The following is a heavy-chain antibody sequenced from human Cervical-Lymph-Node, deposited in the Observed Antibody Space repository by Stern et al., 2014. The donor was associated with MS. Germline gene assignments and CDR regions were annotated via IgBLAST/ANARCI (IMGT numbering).Heavy chain of an antibody. J-gene: IGHJ6*02. Sequence: VHLVESGGGVVQPGRSLTLSCAASGFSLSNSAMHWVRQAPGKGLEWVAVMSFVGGNKKYGDSVKGRFSISRDMANNTLFLQMNSLRLEDTAVYYCMGVGDAMHVWGQGTTVIVSS. CDR1: GFSLSNSA. CDR3: MGVGDAMHV. V-gene: IGHV3-30*03. CDR2: MSFVGGNK.